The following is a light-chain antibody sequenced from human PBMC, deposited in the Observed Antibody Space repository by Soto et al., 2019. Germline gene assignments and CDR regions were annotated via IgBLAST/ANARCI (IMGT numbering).Light chain of an antibody. CDR1: SSNIGAGYD. CDR3: QSYDSSLSCWV. Sequence: QSVLTQPPSVSGAPGQRVTISCTGSSSNIGAGYDVHWYQQLPGTAPKLLIYGNTNRPSGVPDRFSASKSGTSASLAITGLRAEDEADYYCQSYDSSLSCWVFGGGTKLTVL. V-gene: IGLV1-40*01. CDR2: GNT. J-gene: IGLJ3*02.